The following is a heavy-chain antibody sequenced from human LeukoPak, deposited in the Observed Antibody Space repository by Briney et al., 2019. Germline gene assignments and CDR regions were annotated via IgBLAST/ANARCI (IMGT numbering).Heavy chain of an antibody. CDR2: IIPILGIA. V-gene: IGHV1-69*04. D-gene: IGHD1-7*01. Sequence: SVKVSCKASGGTFSSNAISWVRQAPGHGLEWMGRIIPILGIANYAQKFQGRVTITADKSTSTAYMELSSLRSEDTAVYYCATLNWNYGVNEYYYGMDVWGQGTTVTVSS. J-gene: IGHJ6*02. CDR1: GGTFSSNA. CDR3: ATLNWNYGVNEYYYGMDV.